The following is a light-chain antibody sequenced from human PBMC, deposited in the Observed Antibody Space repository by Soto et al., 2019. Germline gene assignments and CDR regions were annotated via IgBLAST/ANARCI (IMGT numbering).Light chain of an antibody. V-gene: IGKV3-11*01. CDR1: QSVSSN. Sequence: EIVLTQSPATLSLSPGERATLSCRASQSVSSNLAWYQQKPGQAPRLLIYDASTRPTGIPARFSGSGSGTYFLLTISRLAHDDFAGYCCQQRSNWPLTFGGGTKVEIK. CDR2: DAS. J-gene: IGKJ4*02. CDR3: QQRSNWPLT.